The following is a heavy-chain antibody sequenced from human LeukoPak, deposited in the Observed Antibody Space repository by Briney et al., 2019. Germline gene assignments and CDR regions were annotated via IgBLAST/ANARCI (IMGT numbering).Heavy chain of an antibody. CDR1: GFTFTSSA. CDR2: IVVGSGNT. Sequence: GASVKVSCKASGFTFTSSAVQWVRQARGQRLEWIGWIVVGSGNTNYAQKFQERVTITRDMSTSTAYMELSSLRSEDTAVYYCAAAPTTLAGFDCWGQGTLVTVSS. CDR3: AAAPTTLAGFDC. D-gene: IGHD1-1*01. V-gene: IGHV1-58*01. J-gene: IGHJ4*02.